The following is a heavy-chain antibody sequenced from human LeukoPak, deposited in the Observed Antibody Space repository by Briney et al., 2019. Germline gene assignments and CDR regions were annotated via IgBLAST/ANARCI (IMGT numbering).Heavy chain of an antibody. Sequence: GGSLRLSCAASGFTFSSYSMNWVRQAPGKGLEWVSSISSSSSYIYYADSVKGRFTISRDNAKNSLYLQMNSLRAEDTAVYYCARDRKSLPGEWSAFDYWGQGTLVTASS. CDR1: GFTFSSYS. CDR3: ARDRKSLPGEWSAFDY. J-gene: IGHJ4*02. CDR2: ISSSSSYI. D-gene: IGHD3-16*01. V-gene: IGHV3-21*01.